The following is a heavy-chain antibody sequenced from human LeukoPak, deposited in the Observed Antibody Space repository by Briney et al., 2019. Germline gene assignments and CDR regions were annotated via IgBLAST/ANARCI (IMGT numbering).Heavy chain of an antibody. CDR1: GYSFISYW. V-gene: IGHV5-51*01. J-gene: IGHJ4*02. Sequence: TSGESLKISCKGSGYSFISYWIGWVRQMPGKGLEWMGIIYPGDSDTRYSPSFQGQVTISADKSISTAYLQWSSLKASDTAMYYCARPVYSYGKYYFDYWGQGTLVTVSS. D-gene: IGHD5-18*01. CDR3: ARPVYSYGKYYFDY. CDR2: IYPGDSDT.